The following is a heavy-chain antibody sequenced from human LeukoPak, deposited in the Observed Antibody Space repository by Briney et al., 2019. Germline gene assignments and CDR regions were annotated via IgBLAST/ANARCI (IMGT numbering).Heavy chain of an antibody. Sequence: SETLSLTCTVSGGSISSYYWSWIRQPPGKGLEWIGYIYYSGSTNYNPSLKSRVTISVDTSKNQFSLKLSSVTAADTAVYYCARGGYDSSGYYLGAWFDPWGQGTLVTVSS. CDR1: GGSISSYY. CDR2: IYYSGST. J-gene: IGHJ5*02. CDR3: ARGGYDSSGYYLGAWFDP. D-gene: IGHD3-22*01. V-gene: IGHV4-59*08.